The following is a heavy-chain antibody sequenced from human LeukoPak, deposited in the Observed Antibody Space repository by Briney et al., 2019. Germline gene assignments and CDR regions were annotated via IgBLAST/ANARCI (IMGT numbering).Heavy chain of an antibody. CDR3: AREGRVSGYDFDC. J-gene: IGHJ4*02. D-gene: IGHD5-12*01. Sequence: PGGSLTLSCAASGFTFSSYWVHWVRQAPGKGLVWLSRINSDGSSITYADSMKGRFTISRDNAKNTLYLQMNSLRVEDTAVYYCAREGRVSGYDFDCWGQGTLVTVSS. V-gene: IGHV3-74*03. CDR1: GFTFSSYW. CDR2: INSDGSSI.